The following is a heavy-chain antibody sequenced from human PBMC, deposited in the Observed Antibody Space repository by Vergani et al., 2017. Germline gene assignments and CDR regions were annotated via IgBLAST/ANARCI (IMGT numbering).Heavy chain of an antibody. J-gene: IGHJ4*02. CDR1: GFTFSSYA. V-gene: IGHV3-30*01. CDR2: ISYDGSNK. D-gene: IGHD3-22*01. Sequence: QVQLVESGGGVVQPGRSLRLSCAASGFTFSSYAMHWVRQAPGKGLEWVAVISYDGSNKYYADSVKGRFTISRDNSKKTLYLQMNSLRAEDTAVYYCARVSYYYDSSGYSDYWGQGTLVTVSS. CDR3: ARVSYYYDSSGYSDY.